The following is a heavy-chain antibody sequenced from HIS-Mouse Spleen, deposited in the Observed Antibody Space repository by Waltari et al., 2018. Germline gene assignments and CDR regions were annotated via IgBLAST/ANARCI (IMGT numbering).Heavy chain of an antibody. CDR2: IYYSAST. CDR1: GGSISSSSYY. Sequence: QLQLQESGPGLVKPSETLSLTCTVSGGSISSSSYYWGWIRQPPGKGLEGIGSIYYSASTSYNPSLKSRVTISVDTSKNQFSLKRSSVTAADTAVYYCAREIPYSSSWYDWYFDLWGRGTLVTVSS. J-gene: IGHJ2*01. D-gene: IGHD6-13*01. CDR3: AREIPYSSSWYDWYFDL. V-gene: IGHV4-39*07.